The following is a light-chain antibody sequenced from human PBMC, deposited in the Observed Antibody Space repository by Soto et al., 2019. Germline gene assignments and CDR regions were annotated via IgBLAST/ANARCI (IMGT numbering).Light chain of an antibody. V-gene: IGLV2-14*01. CDR1: SSDVGGYNY. Sequence: QSVLTQPASVSGSPGQSMTISCTGTSSDVGGYNYVSWYQQHPGKAPKLMIYEVSNRPSGVSNRFSGSKSGNTASLTISGLQAEDEADYYCSSYTSSSTHWVFGGGTKLTVL. CDR3: SSYTSSSTHWV. CDR2: EVS. J-gene: IGLJ3*02.